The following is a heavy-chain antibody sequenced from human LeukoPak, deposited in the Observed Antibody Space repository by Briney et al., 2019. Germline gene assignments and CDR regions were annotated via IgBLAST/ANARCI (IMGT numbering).Heavy chain of an antibody. J-gene: IGHJ4*02. D-gene: IGHD5-18*01. CDR2: ISAYNGNT. V-gene: IGHV1-18*01. CDR3: ARDSTWIQLWFFDY. CDR1: GYTFTSYG. Sequence: ASVKVSCKASGYTFTSYGISWVRQAPGQGLEWMRWISAYNGNTNYAQKLQGRVTMTTDTSTSTAYMELRSLRSDDTAVYYCARDSTWIQLWFFDYWGQGTLVTVSS.